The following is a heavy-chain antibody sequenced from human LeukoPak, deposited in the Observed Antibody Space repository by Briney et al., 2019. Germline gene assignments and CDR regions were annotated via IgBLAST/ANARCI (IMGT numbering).Heavy chain of an antibody. CDR2: IKNDGSTT. Sequence: GALRLSCAASGFTFSSYWMHWVRQPPGKGLVWVSRIKNDGSTTTYADSVKGRFTVSRDNAKNTLYLQMNSLRAEDTAVYYCARERKYDSNFDYWGQGTLVTVSS. D-gene: IGHD1-1*01. J-gene: IGHJ4*02. CDR3: ARERKYDSNFDY. CDR1: GFTFSSYW. V-gene: IGHV3-74*01.